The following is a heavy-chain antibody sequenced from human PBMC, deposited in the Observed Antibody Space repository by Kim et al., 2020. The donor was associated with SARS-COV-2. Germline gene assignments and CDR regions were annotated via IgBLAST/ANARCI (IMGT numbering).Heavy chain of an antibody. CDR3: ARHKGVTMIVGG. CDR2: IDPSDSYT. J-gene: IGHJ4*02. CDR1: GYSFTSYW. V-gene: IGHV5-10-1*01. D-gene: IGHD3-22*01. Sequence: GESLKISCKGSGYSFTSYWISWVRQMPGKGLEWMGRIDPSDSYTNYSPSFQGHVTISADKSISTAYLQWSSLKASDTAMYYCARHKGVTMIVGGWGQGTLVTVSS.